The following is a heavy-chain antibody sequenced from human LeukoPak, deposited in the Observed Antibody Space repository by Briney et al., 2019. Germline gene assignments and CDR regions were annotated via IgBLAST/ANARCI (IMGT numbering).Heavy chain of an antibody. J-gene: IGHJ4*02. D-gene: IGHD4-17*01. CDR1: GGSISSGSYY. CDR2: IYTTGST. CDR3: AREGSYGDRRTDY. Sequence: SETLSLTCTVSGGSISSGSYYWSWIRQTAGKGLEWIGIIYTTGSTNYNRSLKSRSSISVDKSKNQLSLKLNSVTAADTAVYYCAREGSYGDRRTDYWGQGTLVTVSS. V-gene: IGHV4-61*02.